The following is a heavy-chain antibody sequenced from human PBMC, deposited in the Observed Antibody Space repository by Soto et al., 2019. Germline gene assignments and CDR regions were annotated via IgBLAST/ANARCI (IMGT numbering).Heavy chain of an antibody. J-gene: IGHJ4*02. CDR2: IIPILGIA. CDR3: SRGTVVTHRTLDC. CDR1: GGTFSSYT. V-gene: IGHV1-69*02. D-gene: IGHD2-15*01. Sequence: QVQLVQSGAEVKKPGSSVKVSCKASGGTFSSYTISWVRQAPGQGLEWMGRIIPILGIANYAQKFQGRVTITADKSTSTAYMELSSLRSEDTDVYYCSRGTVVTHRTLDCWGQGTLVTVSS.